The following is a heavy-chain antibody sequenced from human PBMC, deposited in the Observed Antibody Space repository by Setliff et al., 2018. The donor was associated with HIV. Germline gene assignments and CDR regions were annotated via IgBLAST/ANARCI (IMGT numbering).Heavy chain of an antibody. D-gene: IGHD5-12*01. V-gene: IGHV3-20*04. CDR2: INWNGVTT. CDR1: GFTVDNYG. Sequence: GGSLRLSCAASGFTVDNYGMSWVRQSPGKGLEWVSTINWNGVTTYYADSVTGRFTISRDNAKNSLYLQMNRLRVEEDTALYYCVRDQGYDSDLYKFYFDSWGQGTLVTSPQ. J-gene: IGHJ4*02. CDR3: VRDQGYDSDLYKFYFDS.